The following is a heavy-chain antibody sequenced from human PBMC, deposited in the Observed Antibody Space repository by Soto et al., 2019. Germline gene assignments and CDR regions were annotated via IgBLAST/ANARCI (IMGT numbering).Heavy chain of an antibody. CDR3: ARGTVGVGDLDY. Sequence: QVQLVESGGGVVQPGRSLRLSCAASGFTFSSYGMHWVRQAPGKGLEWVAVIWYDGSNKYYADYVKGRFTISRDNSKNPLYLQMNSLRAEDTAVYYCARGTVGVGDLDYWGRGSLVTVSS. CDR2: IWYDGSNK. V-gene: IGHV3-33*01. J-gene: IGHJ4*02. CDR1: GFTFSSYG. D-gene: IGHD2-15*01.